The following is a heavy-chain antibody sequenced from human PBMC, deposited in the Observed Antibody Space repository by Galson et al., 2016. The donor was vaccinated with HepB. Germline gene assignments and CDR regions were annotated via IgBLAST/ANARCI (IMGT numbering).Heavy chain of an antibody. J-gene: IGHJ5*02. Sequence: SLRLSCAASGFTFSSFGMHWVRQAPGKGLEWVAVIWYDGSQKYYADSVKGRFTISRENSKNTLFLQMNSLRAEDTAVYYCAKDRSSAAIWGYTLDHWGQGTLVTVSS. V-gene: IGHV3-33*06. CDR2: IWYDGSQK. CDR3: AKDRSSAAIWGYTLDH. CDR1: GFTFSSFG. D-gene: IGHD2-2*02.